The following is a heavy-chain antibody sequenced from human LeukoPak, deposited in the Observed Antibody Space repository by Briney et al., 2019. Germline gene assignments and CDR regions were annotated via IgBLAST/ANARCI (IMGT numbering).Heavy chain of an antibody. V-gene: IGHV3-64*01. CDR3: ARDSYYSSSWYGDYYYYYMDV. Sequence: GGSLRLSCAASGFTFSSYAMHWVRQAPGKGLEYVSAISSNGGSTYYANSVKGRFTISRDNSKNTLYLQMGSLRAEDMAVYYCARDSYYSSSWYGDYYYYYMDVWGKGTTVTVSS. J-gene: IGHJ6*03. CDR1: GFTFSSYA. CDR2: ISSNGGST. D-gene: IGHD6-13*01.